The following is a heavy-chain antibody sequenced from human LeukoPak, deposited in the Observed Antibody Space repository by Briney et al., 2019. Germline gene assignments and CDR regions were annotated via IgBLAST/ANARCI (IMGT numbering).Heavy chain of an antibody. V-gene: IGHV4-34*01. CDR2: INHSGST. D-gene: IGHD3-22*01. CDR3: ARSDSSGYYYTFDY. Sequence: XXXQXXXKRLEXIGEINHSGSTNYNPSLKSRVTISVDTSKNQFSLKLSSVTAADTAVYYCARSDSSGYYYTFDYWGQGTLVTVSS. J-gene: IGHJ4*02.